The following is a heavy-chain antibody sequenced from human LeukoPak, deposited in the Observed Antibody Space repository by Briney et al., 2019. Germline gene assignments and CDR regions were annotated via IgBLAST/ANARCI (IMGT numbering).Heavy chain of an antibody. D-gene: IGHD6-13*01. Sequence: SETLSLTCTVSGGSISSGSYYWSWIRQPAGKGLEWIGRIYTSGSTNYNPSLKSRVTISVDTSKNQFSLKLSSVTAADTAVYYCARGLAAAAHDYWGQGTLVTVSS. J-gene: IGHJ4*02. V-gene: IGHV4-61*02. CDR1: GGSISSGSYY. CDR3: ARGLAAAAHDY. CDR2: IYTSGST.